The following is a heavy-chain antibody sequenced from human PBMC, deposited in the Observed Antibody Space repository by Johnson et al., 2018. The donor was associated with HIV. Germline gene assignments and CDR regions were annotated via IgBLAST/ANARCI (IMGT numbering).Heavy chain of an antibody. V-gene: IGHV3-7*03. D-gene: IGHD2-2*01. Sequence: EVQLVESGGGVVQPGGSLRLSCAASGFTFSNYGMYWILQAPGKGLEWVANINQDGTEKYDLDSEKGRFTISRDNSKNTLYVQMNSLRAEDTAVYYCARGIQPDAFDIWGQGTMVTVSS. J-gene: IGHJ3*02. CDR2: INQDGTEK. CDR3: ARGIQPDAFDI. CDR1: GFTFSNYG.